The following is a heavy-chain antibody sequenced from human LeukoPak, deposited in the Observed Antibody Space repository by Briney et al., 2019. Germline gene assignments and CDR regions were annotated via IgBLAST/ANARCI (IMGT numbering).Heavy chain of an antibody. V-gene: IGHV1-2*02. CDR2: INPNSGGT. CDR3: ARAVLRYFDWLSPNDY. CDR1: GYTFTGYY. Sequence: GASVKVSCKASGYTFTGYYMHWVRQAPGQGLEWMGWINPNSGGTNYAQKFQGRVTMTGDTSISTAYMELSRLRSDDTAVYYCARAVLRYFDWLSPNDYWGQGTLVTVSS. J-gene: IGHJ4*02. D-gene: IGHD3-9*01.